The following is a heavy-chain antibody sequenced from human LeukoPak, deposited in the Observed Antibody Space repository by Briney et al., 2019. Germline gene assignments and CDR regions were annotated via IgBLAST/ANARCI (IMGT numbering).Heavy chain of an antibody. CDR2: INPNSGGT. D-gene: IGHD1-26*01. Sequence: SVKVSCKASGYTFTGYYMHWVRQAPGQGLEWMGWINPNSGGTNYAQKFQGRVTMTRDTSISTAYMELSRLRSDDTAVYYCARDGDSGSYFSYYYYMDVWGKGTTVTVSS. V-gene: IGHV1-2*02. CDR1: GYTFTGYY. CDR3: ARDGDSGSYFSYYYYMDV. J-gene: IGHJ6*03.